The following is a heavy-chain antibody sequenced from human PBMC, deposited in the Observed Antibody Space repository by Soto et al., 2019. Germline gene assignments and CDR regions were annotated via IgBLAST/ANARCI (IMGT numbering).Heavy chain of an antibody. Sequence: EMQLVESGGCLVQPGRSLRLSCAASGFTFDDFAMHWVRQAPGKGLEWVSGINWNSGDIDYADSVRGRFTISSDNAKNALYQQMNSLRAEDAALYYCVKDIGASGAYWYFDLWCRGTLGTVSS. D-gene: IGHD2-8*02. J-gene: IGHJ2*01. CDR1: GFTFDDFA. V-gene: IGHV3-9*01. CDR2: INWNSGDI. CDR3: VKDIGASGAYWYFDL.